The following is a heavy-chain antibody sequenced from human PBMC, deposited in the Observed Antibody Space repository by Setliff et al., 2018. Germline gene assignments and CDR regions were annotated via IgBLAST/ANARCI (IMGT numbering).Heavy chain of an antibody. D-gene: IGHD3-16*01. V-gene: IGHV4-39*07. CDR3: ARVRVVQGYYEFDS. Sequence: SETLSLTCTVSGGSISSSSYYWGWIRQPPGKGLEWLGSVYFSGYTYYNPSLSGRVTISIDTSKNQFSLRLSSVTAADTATYYCARVRVVQGYYEFDSWGQGTLVTVSS. J-gene: IGHJ4*02. CDR2: VYFSGYT. CDR1: GGSISSSSYY.